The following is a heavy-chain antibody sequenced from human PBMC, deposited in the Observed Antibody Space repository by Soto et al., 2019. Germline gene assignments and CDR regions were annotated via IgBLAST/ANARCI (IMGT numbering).Heavy chain of an antibody. J-gene: IGHJ4*02. CDR3: AKATHYGDYYFDY. D-gene: IGHD4-17*01. V-gene: IGHV3-23*01. CDR1: GFTFDSYD. Sequence: GSLRLSCAASGFTFDSYDMNWVRQAPGKGLEWVSGISASGASIFYTDSVKGRFSISRDNSRNTLFLQMDSLRAEDTAVYYCAKATHYGDYYFDYWGQGTQVTVSS. CDR2: ISASGASI.